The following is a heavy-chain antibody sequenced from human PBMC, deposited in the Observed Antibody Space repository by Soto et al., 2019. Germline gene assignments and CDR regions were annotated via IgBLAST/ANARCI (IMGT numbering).Heavy chain of an antibody. CDR2: ISAFNANT. D-gene: IGHD2-15*01. CDR1: GYAFTSYD. V-gene: IGHV1-18*01. CDR3: AREACSSGTCYSLFDY. J-gene: IGHJ4*02. Sequence: QVPLVQSGAEVKKPGASVKVSCKASGYAFTSYDISWVRQAPGQGLEWLGWISAFNANTNYAQKLQGRVTMTRDTSTSTAYLELRSLRSDDTAMYYCAREACSSGTCYSLFDYWGQGTLVTVSS.